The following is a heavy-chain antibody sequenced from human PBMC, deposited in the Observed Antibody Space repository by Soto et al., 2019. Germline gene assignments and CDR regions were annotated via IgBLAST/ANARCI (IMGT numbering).Heavy chain of an antibody. Sequence: QVQLVESGGGLVKPGGSLRLSCAASGFSFGDYYMNWFRQAPGKGLEWVSYISSSGGNIFYADSVKGRFTISRDNTKNLLFLQRDSLRAEDRPVYYGAQKDFGGQGTLVTVSS. J-gene: IGHJ4*02. CDR1: GFSFGDYY. CDR2: ISSSGGNI. CDR3: AQKDF. V-gene: IGHV3-11*01.